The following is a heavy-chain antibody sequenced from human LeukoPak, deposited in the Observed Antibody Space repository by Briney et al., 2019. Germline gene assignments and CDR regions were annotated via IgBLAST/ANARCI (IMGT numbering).Heavy chain of an antibody. D-gene: IGHD2-2*01. CDR1: DVTMYSVA. CDR3: ARSYGPYQIDS. Sequence: SQTLSLTCAVSDVTMYSVAWTWLRQPPGMALEWIGYIYHSGSAYYNPSLKSRVTISLDRSKNQFSLKLSSMTAADTAFYYCARSYGPYQIDSWGQGTLVTVSS. J-gene: IGHJ4*02. V-gene: IGHV4-30-2*01. CDR2: IYHSGSA.